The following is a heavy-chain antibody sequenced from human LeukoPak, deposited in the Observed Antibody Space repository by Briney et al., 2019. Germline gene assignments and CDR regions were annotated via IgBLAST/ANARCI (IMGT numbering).Heavy chain of an antibody. D-gene: IGHD3-10*01. J-gene: IGHJ4*02. CDR3: ARNAHYYGSGSRGYFDY. CDR1: GYTFTSYY. V-gene: IGHV1-2*02. CDR2: INPNSGGT. Sequence: ASVKVSCKASGYTFTSYYMHWVRQAPGQGLEWMGIINPNSGGTNYAQKFQGRVTMTRDTSISTAYMELSRLRSDDTAVYYCARNAHYYGSGSRGYFDYWGQGTLVTVSS.